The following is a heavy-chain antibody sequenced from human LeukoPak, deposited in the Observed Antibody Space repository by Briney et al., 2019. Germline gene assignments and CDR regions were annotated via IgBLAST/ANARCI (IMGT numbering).Heavy chain of an antibody. V-gene: IGHV3-11*01. D-gene: IGHD6-13*01. CDR3: AKQQQLVPLADY. Sequence: GGSLRLSCAASGFTFSDYYMSWIRQAPGKGLEWVSYISSSGSTIYYADSVKGRFTISRDNSKNTLYLQMNSLRAEDTAVYYCAKQQQLVPLADYWGQGTLVTVSS. J-gene: IGHJ4*02. CDR1: GFTFSDYY. CDR2: ISSSGSTI.